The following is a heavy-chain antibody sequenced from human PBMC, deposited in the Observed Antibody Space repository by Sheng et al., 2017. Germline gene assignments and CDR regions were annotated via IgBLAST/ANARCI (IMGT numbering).Heavy chain of an antibody. V-gene: IGHV3-48*03. J-gene: IGHJ3*01. Sequence: EVQLVESGGGLVLPGGSLRLSCAASGFTFSGYQMSCVRQAPGKGLEWILHINSGGNYKYYADSVQGRFTISRDNAKNSLYLQMNSLRAEDTAVYYCARENDAFDSLGP. CDR2: INSGGNYK. CDR3: ARENDAFDS. CDR1: GFTFSGYQ.